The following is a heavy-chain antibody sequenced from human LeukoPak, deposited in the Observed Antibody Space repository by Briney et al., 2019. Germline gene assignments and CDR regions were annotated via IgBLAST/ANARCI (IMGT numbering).Heavy chain of an antibody. Sequence: GESLRLASPVEAFTLTSHAMHWDRPVPDKLLEWEGSTWYDGSNKYYANSRKGRFIISRDNSKNPLYLQMNSLRAEEPGVTYRAKSNHVDTAMVCYLYDWGQGGLVTVSS. CDR3: AKSNHVDTAMVCYLYD. CDR2: TWYDGSNK. D-gene: IGHD5-18*01. J-gene: IGHJ4*02. V-gene: IGHV3-30*02. CDR1: AFTLTSHA.